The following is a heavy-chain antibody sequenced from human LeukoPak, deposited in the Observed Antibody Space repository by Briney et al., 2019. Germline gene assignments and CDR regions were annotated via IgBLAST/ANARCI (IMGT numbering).Heavy chain of an antibody. Sequence: GGSLRLSCAASGFSFSTYSMNWVRQAPGKGLEWVSSISSTGRYIYYADSVKGRFTISRDDAKNSLYLQMNSLRVDDTAVYYCARGRDQEPRLYHFDYWGQGNLVTVSS. J-gene: IGHJ4*02. CDR2: ISSTGRYI. V-gene: IGHV3-21*01. D-gene: IGHD2-15*01. CDR1: GFSFSTYS. CDR3: ARGRDQEPRLYHFDY.